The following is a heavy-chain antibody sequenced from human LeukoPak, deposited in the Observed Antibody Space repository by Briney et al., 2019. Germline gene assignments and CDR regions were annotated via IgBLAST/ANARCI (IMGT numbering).Heavy chain of an antibody. D-gene: IGHD1-26*01. CDR3: ARGLWELPDY. Sequence: SQTLSLTCTVSGGSISRGSYYWSWIRQPAGKGLEWIGRIYTSGSTNYNPSLKSRVTISVDTSKNQFSLKLSSVTAADTAVYYCARGLWELPDYWGQGTLVTVSS. CDR2: IYTSGST. V-gene: IGHV4-61*02. J-gene: IGHJ4*02. CDR1: GGSISRGSYY.